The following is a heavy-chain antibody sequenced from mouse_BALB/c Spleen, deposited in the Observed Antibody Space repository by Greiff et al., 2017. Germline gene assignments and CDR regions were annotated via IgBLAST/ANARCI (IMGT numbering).Heavy chain of an antibody. CDR3: ARENYGNYRFAY. D-gene: IGHD2-1*01. J-gene: IGHJ3*01. Sequence: EVQLQQSGPELVKPGASVKIPCKASGYTFTDYNMDWVKQSHGKSLEWIGDINPNNGGTIYNQKFKGKATLTVDKSSSTAYMELRSLTSEDTAVYYCARENYGNYRFAYWGQGTLVTVSA. CDR1: GYTFTDYN. V-gene: IGHV1-18*01. CDR2: INPNNGGT.